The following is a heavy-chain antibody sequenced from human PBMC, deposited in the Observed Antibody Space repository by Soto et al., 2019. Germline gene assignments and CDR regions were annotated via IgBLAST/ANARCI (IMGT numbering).Heavy chain of an antibody. CDR1: GYTFTSYA. V-gene: IGHV1-3*01. CDR2: INAGNGNT. CDR3: ARGSGYYYWDDY. J-gene: IGHJ4*02. Sequence: ASVKVSCKASGYTFTSYAMNCVRQAPGQRLEWMGWINAGNGNTKYSQKFQGRVTITRDTSASTAYMELSSLRSEDTAVYYCARGSGYYYWDDYWGQGTLVTVSS. D-gene: IGHD3-22*01.